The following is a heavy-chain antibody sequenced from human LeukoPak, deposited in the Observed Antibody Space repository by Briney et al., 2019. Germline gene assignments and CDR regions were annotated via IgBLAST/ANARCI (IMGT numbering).Heavy chain of an antibody. V-gene: IGHV4-59*12. J-gene: IGHJ5*02. CDR3: AREFAYEGVDP. D-gene: IGHD5-12*01. Sequence: SETLSLTCTVSGGSISRYYWSWLRQPPGKGLEGIGYIYYRGRTNYNPSLKSRGYISVDTSKNQFSLELGSLTAPDTAVYYCAREFAYEGVDPWGQGTLVTVSS. CDR2: IYYRGRT. CDR1: GGSISRYY.